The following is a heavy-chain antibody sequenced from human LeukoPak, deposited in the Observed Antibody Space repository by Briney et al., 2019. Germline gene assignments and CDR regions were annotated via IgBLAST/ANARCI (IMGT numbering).Heavy chain of an antibody. D-gene: IGHD4-17*01. CDR3: ATTITVTTDY. CDR1: GYSISSGYY. Sequence: SETLSLTCTVSGYSISSGYYWGWIRQPPGKGLEWIGSIYHSGSTYYNPSLKSRVTISVNTSKNHFSLKLSSVTAADTAMYYCATTITVTTDYWGQGALVTVSS. J-gene: IGHJ4*02. CDR2: IYHSGST. V-gene: IGHV4-38-2*02.